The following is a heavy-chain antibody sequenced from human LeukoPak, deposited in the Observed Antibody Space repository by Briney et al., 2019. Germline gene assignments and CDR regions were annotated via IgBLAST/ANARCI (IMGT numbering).Heavy chain of an antibody. J-gene: IGHJ3*02. CDR1: GGSFSGYY. CDR3: ARDMYYDYVWGSYRLDAFDI. D-gene: IGHD3-16*02. Sequence: KASETLSLTCAVYGGSFSGYYWSWIRQPAGKGLEWIGRIYTSGSTNYNPSLKSRVTMSVDTSKNQFSLKLSSVTAADTAVYYCARDMYYDYVWGSYRLDAFDIWGQGTMVTVSS. V-gene: IGHV4-4*07. CDR2: IYTSGST.